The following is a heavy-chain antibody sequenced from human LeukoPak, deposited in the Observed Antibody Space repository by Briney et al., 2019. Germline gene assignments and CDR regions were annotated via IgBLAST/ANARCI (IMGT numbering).Heavy chain of an antibody. CDR2: ICSSSSYI. V-gene: IGHV3-21*01. CDR1: GFSFSIYS. J-gene: IGHJ4*02. Sequence: PGGSLRLSCAASGFSFSIYSMNWVRQAPGKGLEWVSSICSSSSYIYYADSVKGRFTISRDNSKNSLYLQMDSLRAEDTAVYYCARAYYGSGTSHFDSWGQGTLVTVSS. CDR3: ARAYYGSGTSHFDS. D-gene: IGHD3-10*01.